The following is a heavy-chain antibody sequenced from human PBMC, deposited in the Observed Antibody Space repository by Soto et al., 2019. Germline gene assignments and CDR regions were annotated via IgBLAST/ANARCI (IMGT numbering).Heavy chain of an antibody. V-gene: IGHV4-59*01. CDR1: GGSISSYY. J-gene: IGHJ4*02. Sequence: SETLSLTCTVSGGSISSYYWSWIRQPPGKGLEWIGYIYYSGSTNYNPSLKSRVTISVDTSKNQFSLKLSSVTAVDTAVYYCASRSPDSSIAAAGTGYFDYWGQGTLVTVSS. D-gene: IGHD6-13*01. CDR2: IYYSGST. CDR3: ASRSPDSSIAAAGTGYFDY.